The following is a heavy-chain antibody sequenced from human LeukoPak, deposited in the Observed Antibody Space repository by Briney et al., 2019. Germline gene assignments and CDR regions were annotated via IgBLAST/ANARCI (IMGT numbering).Heavy chain of an antibody. V-gene: IGHV3-23*01. CDR2: IGGNGSTT. CDR1: GFTFNNYA. CDR3: TKGNNYYDNSGYYDS. D-gene: IGHD3-22*01. J-gene: IGHJ4*02. Sequence: GGSLRLSCAASGFTFNNYAMSWVRQAPGKGLEWVSMIGGNGSTTYYANSVKGRFTISRDNSRDTLSLQMNSLRAEDTAIYFCTKGNNYYDNSGYYDSWGQGTLVTVSS.